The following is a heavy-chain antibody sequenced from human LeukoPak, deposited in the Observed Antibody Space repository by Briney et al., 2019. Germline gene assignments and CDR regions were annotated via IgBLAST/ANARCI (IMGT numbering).Heavy chain of an antibody. D-gene: IGHD6-19*01. CDR1: GFTFSSYW. CDR3: ARGDLWLVSYFDY. V-gene: IGHV3-7*01. J-gene: IGHJ4*02. CDR2: IKPDGSEK. Sequence: GGSLRLSCAASGFTFSSYWMSWVRQAPGKGLEWVANIKPDGSEKYYVDSVKGRFTISRDNAKNSLYLQMNSLRADDTAVYYCARGDLWLVSYFDYWGQGTLVTVSS.